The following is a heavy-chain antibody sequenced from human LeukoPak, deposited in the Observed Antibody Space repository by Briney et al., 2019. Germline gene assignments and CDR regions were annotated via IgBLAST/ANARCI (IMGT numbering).Heavy chain of an antibody. V-gene: IGHV3-43*02. J-gene: IGHJ4*02. CDR1: GFTFSTYA. D-gene: IGHD3-22*01. CDR3: AKDNTAMVNYYDSSGYDY. Sequence: GGSLRLSCAASGFTFSTYAMSWVRQAPGKGLEWVSLISGDGGSTYYADSVKGRFTISRDNSKNSLYLQMNSLRTEDTALYYCAKDNTAMVNYYDSSGYDYWGQGTLVTVSS. CDR2: ISGDGGST.